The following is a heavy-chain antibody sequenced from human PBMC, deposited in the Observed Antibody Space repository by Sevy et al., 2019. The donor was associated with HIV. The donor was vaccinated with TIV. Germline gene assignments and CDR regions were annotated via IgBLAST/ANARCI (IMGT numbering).Heavy chain of an antibody. Sequence: GGSLRLSCAASGFTFSSYWMSWVRQAPGKGLEWVANIKQDGSEKYYVDSVKGRFTISRDNAKNSLYLQMNSLRAEDTAVYYCARDNRVRGYPRGPWGQGTLVTVSS. D-gene: IGHD2-15*01. J-gene: IGHJ5*02. CDR1: GFTFSSYW. CDR3: ARDNRVRGYPRGP. CDR2: IKQDGSEK. V-gene: IGHV3-7*01.